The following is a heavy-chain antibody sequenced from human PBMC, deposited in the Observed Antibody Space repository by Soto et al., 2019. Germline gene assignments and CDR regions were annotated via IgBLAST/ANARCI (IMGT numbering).Heavy chain of an antibody. V-gene: IGHV1-69*13. Sequence: SVKVSCKASGGTFNNYPITWVRQAPGEGLEWVGGSIPIFGTASYAQKFQGRVTISVDESTSTAYMELSSLRSEDTAVYYCARGRGYSGDDHYYYFDMDVWGQGTTVTASS. CDR3: ARGRGYSGDDHYYYFDMDV. CDR1: GGTFNNYP. CDR2: SIPIFGTA. D-gene: IGHD5-12*01. J-gene: IGHJ6*02.